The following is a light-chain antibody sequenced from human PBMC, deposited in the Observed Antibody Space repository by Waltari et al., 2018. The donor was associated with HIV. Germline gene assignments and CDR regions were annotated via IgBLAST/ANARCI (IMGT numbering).Light chain of an antibody. Sequence: QSALTQPPSASESPGQSVTISCTGTTSDVGYYNYVPWYQQHPCKDPKLIIDEVTKRPSGVPYRVSGSKAGNTASLTVSGLQPEDEADYYGSSYADSNDLLFGGGTRLTVL. CDR1: TSDVGYYNY. J-gene: IGLJ2*01. CDR2: EVT. CDR3: SSYADSNDLL. V-gene: IGLV2-8*01.